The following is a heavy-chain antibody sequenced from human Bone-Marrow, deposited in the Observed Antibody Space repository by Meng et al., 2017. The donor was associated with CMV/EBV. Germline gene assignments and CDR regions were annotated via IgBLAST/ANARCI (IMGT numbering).Heavy chain of an antibody. D-gene: IGHD6-19*01. CDR2: LNPNTGGT. Sequence: ASVKVSCKASGYTFTGYYMHWVRQAPGQGLEWMGWLNPNTGGTYYAQKFQDKVTMTRDTSIRTAYMELSSLRSDDTAVYYCARDVKLAVPALYYWGQGTLVTVSS. J-gene: IGHJ4*02. CDR1: GYTFTGYY. CDR3: ARDVKLAVPALYY. V-gene: IGHV1-2*02.